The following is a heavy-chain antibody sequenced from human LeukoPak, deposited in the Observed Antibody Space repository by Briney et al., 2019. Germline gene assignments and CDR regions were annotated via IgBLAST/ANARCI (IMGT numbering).Heavy chain of an antibody. Sequence: SETLSLTCTVPGGSISSGSYYWSWIRQPAGKGLEWIGRIYTSGSTNYNPSLKSRVTMSVDTSKNQFSLKLSSVTAADTAVYYCARTYGSGHMDVWGKGTAVTISS. CDR3: ARTYGSGHMDV. CDR2: IYTSGST. CDR1: GGSISSGSYY. V-gene: IGHV4-61*02. J-gene: IGHJ6*03. D-gene: IGHD3-10*01.